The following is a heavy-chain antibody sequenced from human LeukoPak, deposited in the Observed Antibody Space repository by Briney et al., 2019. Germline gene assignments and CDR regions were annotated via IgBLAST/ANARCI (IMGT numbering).Heavy chain of an antibody. CDR2: MKSKTDGETT. J-gene: IGHJ4*02. Sequence: GGSLRLSCAASGFTFNYAWMSWVRQAPGKGLEWVGRMKSKTDGETTDYAAPVKGRFTISRDDSKNTLYLQMNSLKTEDTALYYCTTAPSGYAYMNGWHLDYWGQGALVTVSS. D-gene: IGHD5-18*01. V-gene: IGHV3-15*01. CDR1: GFTFNYAW. CDR3: TTAPSGYAYMNGWHLDY.